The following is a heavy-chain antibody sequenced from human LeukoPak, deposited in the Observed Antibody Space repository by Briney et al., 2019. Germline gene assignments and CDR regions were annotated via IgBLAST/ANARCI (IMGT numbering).Heavy chain of an antibody. V-gene: IGHV3-23*01. Sequence: PGGSLRLSCAASGFTFSSYPMTWVRQSAGNQLEWVSAISGIGCSTYYADSVKGRFTISRDSSNNTLYLQMNSLRADDTAVYYCANIAAARFDYWGQGTLVTVSS. CDR2: ISGIGCST. D-gene: IGHD6-13*01. J-gene: IGHJ4*02. CDR3: ANIAAARFDY. CDR1: GFTFSSYP.